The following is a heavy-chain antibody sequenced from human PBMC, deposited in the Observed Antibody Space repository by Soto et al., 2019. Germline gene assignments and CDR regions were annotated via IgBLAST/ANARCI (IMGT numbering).Heavy chain of an antibody. Sequence: GASVKVSCKASGYTFTSYGISWVRQAPGQGLEWMGWMNPNSGNTGYAQKFQGRVTMTRDTSISTAYMELSSLRSEDTAVYYCARVGSGRGYCSGGSCHGYAIDYWGQGTLVTVSS. CDR2: MNPNSGNT. CDR3: ARVGSGRGYCSGGSCHGYAIDY. D-gene: IGHD2-15*01. V-gene: IGHV1-8*02. J-gene: IGHJ4*02. CDR1: GYTFTSYG.